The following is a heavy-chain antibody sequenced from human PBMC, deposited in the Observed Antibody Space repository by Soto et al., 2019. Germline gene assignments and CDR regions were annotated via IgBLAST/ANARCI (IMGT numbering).Heavy chain of an antibody. CDR2: ISYEGSNK. D-gene: IGHD2-8*01. J-gene: IGHJ4*02. V-gene: IGHV3-30*03. CDR1: GFTFSNYG. CDR3: ASTLYERLSY. Sequence: QVQLVESGGGVVQPGRSLRLSCAVSGFTFSNYGMNWVRQAPGKGLEWVAVISYEGSNKYYADSVKGRFTISRDNSKNTLYLQMNSLRVDDSALYFCASTLYERLSYWGQGTLVTVSS.